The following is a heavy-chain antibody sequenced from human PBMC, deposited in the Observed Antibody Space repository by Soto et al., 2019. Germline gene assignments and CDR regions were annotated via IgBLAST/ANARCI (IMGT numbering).Heavy chain of an antibody. CDR1: GYTFTSYD. CDR3: ARSGVIDFWSGYYGAFDI. D-gene: IGHD3-3*01. V-gene: IGHV1-8*01. J-gene: IGHJ3*02. CDR2: MNPNSGNT. Sequence: ASVKVSCKASGYTFTSYDINWVRQATGQGLEWMGWMNPNSGNTGYAQKFQGRVTMTRNTSISTAYMELSSLRSEDTAVYYCARSGVIDFWSGYYGAFDIWGQGTMVTVSS.